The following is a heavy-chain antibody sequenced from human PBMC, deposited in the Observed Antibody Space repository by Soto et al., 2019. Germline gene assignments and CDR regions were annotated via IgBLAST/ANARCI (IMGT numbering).Heavy chain of an antibody. CDR2: ISSSGSTI. Sequence: GGSLRLSCAASGFTFSDYYMSWIRQAPGKGLEWVSYISSSGSTIYYADSVKGRFTISRDNAKNSLYLQMNSLRAEDTAVYYCARVRRFGELSISNYYYYYYMDVWGKGTTVTVSS. D-gene: IGHD3-10*01. CDR3: ARVRRFGELSISNYYYYYYMDV. J-gene: IGHJ6*03. V-gene: IGHV3-11*01. CDR1: GFTFSDYY.